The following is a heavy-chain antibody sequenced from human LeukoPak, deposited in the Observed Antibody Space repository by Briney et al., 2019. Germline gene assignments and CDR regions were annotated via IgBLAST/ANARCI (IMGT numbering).Heavy chain of an antibody. V-gene: IGHV3-21*01. CDR3: AREVQLWLSKGYFDY. J-gene: IGHJ4*02. Sequence: GGSLRLSWAASGFTFSSYSMNWVRQAPGKGLEWVSSISSSSSYIYYADSVKGRFTISRDNAKNSLYLQMNSLRAEDTAVYYCAREVQLWLSKGYFDYWGQGTLVTVSS. D-gene: IGHD5-18*01. CDR1: GFTFSSYS. CDR2: ISSSSSYI.